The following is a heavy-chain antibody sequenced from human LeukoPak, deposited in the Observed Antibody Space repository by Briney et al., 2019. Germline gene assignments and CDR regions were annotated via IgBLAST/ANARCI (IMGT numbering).Heavy chain of an antibody. J-gene: IGHJ6*04. Sequence: SVKVSCKASGGTFSSYAISWVRQAPGQGLEWMGGIIPIFGTANYAQKLQGRVTITADESTSTAYMELSSLRSEETAVYYCARDLLGYCSSTSCPRTGYGMDVWGKGATVTVSS. CDR3: ARDLLGYCSSTSCPRTGYGMDV. CDR2: IIPIFGTA. D-gene: IGHD2-2*01. V-gene: IGHV1-69*13. CDR1: GGTFSSYA.